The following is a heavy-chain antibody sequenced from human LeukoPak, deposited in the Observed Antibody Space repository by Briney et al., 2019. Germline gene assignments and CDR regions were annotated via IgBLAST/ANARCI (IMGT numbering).Heavy chain of an antibody. D-gene: IGHD3-10*02. J-gene: IGHJ6*03. V-gene: IGHV3-21*01. Sequence: PGGSLRLSCAASGFTFSSYSMNWVRQAPGKGLEWVSSISSSSSYIYYADSVKGRFTISRDNAKHSLYLQMNSLRAEDTAVYYCAICHYYYYYVDVWGKGTTVTVSS. CDR1: GFTFSSYS. CDR2: ISSSSSYI. CDR3: AICHYYYYYVDV.